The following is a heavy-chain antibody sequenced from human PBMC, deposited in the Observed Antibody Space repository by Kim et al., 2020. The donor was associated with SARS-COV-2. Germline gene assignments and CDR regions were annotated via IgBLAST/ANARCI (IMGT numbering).Heavy chain of an antibody. CDR1: GFTFSSYS. Sequence: GGSLRLSCAASGFTFSSYSMNWVRQAPGKGLEWVSSISSSSSYIYYADSVKGRFTISRDNAKNSLYLQMNSLRAEDTAVYYCARCITGTYPLFDYWGQGTLVTVSS. J-gene: IGHJ4*02. CDR3: ARCITGTYPLFDY. D-gene: IGHD1-20*01. CDR2: ISSSSSYI. V-gene: IGHV3-21*01.